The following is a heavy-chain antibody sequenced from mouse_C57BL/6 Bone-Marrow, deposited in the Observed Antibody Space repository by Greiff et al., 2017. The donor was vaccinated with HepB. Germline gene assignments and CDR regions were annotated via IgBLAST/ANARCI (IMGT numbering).Heavy chain of an antibody. J-gene: IGHJ2*01. V-gene: IGHV1-50*01. Sequence: QVQLKQPGAELVKPGASVKLSCKASGYTFTSYWMQWVKQRPGQGLEWIGEIDPSDSYTNYNQKFKGKATLTVDTSSSTAYMQLSSLTSEDSAVYYGEREEGGGGLDYWGQGTTLTVSS. CDR2: IDPSDSYT. CDR3: EREEGGGGLDY. CDR1: GYTFTSYW.